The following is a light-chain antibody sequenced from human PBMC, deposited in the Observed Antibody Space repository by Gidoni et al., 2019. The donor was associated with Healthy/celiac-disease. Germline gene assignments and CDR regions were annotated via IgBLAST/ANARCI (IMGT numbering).Light chain of an antibody. Sequence: IVLTQPPATLSLSPGERATLSCRASQSVTSYLAWYQQKPGQAPRLLIYDASNRATGIPARFSGSGSGTDFTLTINSLEPEDFAVYYCQQRSNWVYTFGQXTKLEIK. V-gene: IGKV3-11*01. CDR2: DAS. CDR3: QQRSNWVYT. CDR1: QSVTSY. J-gene: IGKJ2*01.